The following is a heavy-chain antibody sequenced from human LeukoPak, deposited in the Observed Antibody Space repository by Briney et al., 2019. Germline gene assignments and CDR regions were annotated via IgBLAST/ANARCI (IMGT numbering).Heavy chain of an antibody. CDR2: INHSGST. V-gene: IGHV4-34*01. Sequence: SETLSLTCAVYGGSFSGYYWSWIRQPPGKGLEWIGEINHSGSTNYNPSLKSRVTISVDTSKNQFSLKLSSVTAADTAVYYCARGIFGVVIQDNWFDPWGQGTLVTVS. D-gene: IGHD3-3*01. CDR1: GGSFSGYY. CDR3: ARGIFGVVIQDNWFDP. J-gene: IGHJ5*02.